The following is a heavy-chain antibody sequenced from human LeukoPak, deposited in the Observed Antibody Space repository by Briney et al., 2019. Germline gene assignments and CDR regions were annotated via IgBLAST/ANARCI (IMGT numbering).Heavy chain of an antibody. Sequence: SETLSLTCTVSGASIASSDYYWGWIRQPPGRGLEWIGSIKHSGGTDYNPSLKGRVTVSMDTSKNQFSLKVNSVTAAETAMYYCARFRVGTTQNAWGQGTMVTVSS. V-gene: IGHV4-39*01. CDR2: IKHSGGT. J-gene: IGHJ3*01. CDR3: ARFRVGTTQNA. CDR1: GASIASSDYY. D-gene: IGHD1-14*01.